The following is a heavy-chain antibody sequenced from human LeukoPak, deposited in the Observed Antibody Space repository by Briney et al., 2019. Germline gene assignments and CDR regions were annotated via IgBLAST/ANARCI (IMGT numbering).Heavy chain of an antibody. Sequence: GRSLRLSCAASGFTFSSYGMHWVRQAPGKGLEWVAVIWYDGSNKYYADSVKGRFTISRDNSKNTLYLQMNSLRAEDTAVYYCARDQGRYFDYGMDVWGQGTTVTVSS. V-gene: IGHV3-33*01. CDR2: IWYDGSNK. J-gene: IGHJ6*02. D-gene: IGHD3-9*01. CDR3: ARDQGRYFDYGMDV. CDR1: GFTFSSYG.